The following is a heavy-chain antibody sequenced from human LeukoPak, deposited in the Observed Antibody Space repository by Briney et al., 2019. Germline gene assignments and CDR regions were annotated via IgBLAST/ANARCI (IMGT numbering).Heavy chain of an antibody. CDR1: GFTFSSYA. CDR2: ISGSGGST. V-gene: IGHV3-23*01. D-gene: IGHD2-2*01. CDR3: AKSPSIVPAAHCFDY. Sequence: GGSLRLSCAASGFTFSSYAMSWVRQAPGKGLEWVSAISGSGGSTYYADSVKGRFTISRDNSKNTLYLQMNSLRAEDTAVYYCAKSPSIVPAAHCFDYWGQGTLVTVSS. J-gene: IGHJ4*02.